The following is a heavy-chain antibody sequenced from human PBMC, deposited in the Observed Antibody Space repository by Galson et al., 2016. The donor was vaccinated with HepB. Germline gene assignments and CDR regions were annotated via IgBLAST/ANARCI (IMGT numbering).Heavy chain of an antibody. J-gene: IGHJ4*02. V-gene: IGHV3-48*04. CDR1: GFTFSRYS. D-gene: IGHD3-9*01. Sequence: SLRLSCAASGFTFSRYSMNWVRQAPGKGLEWVSYISSSSSTIYYADSVKGRFTISRDNAKNSLYLQMNSLRAEDTAVYYCVRGAQPYYDILTGYQGRNWYFDYWGQGTLVTVSS. CDR2: ISSSSSTI. CDR3: VRGAQPYYDILTGYQGRNWYFDY.